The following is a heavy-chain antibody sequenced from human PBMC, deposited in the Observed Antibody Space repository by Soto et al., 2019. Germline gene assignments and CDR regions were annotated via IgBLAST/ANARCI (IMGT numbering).Heavy chain of an antibody. V-gene: IGHV3-30*18. D-gene: IGHD3-3*01. CDR2: ISYDGSNK. J-gene: IGHJ6*02. CDR3: AKYLTIFGVVIRGDYYYYGMDV. CDR1: GFTFKNFA. Sequence: GGSLRLSCAASGFTFKNFAVSWVRQAPGKGMEWVAVISYDGSNKYYADSVKGRFTISRDNSKNTLYLQMNSLRAEDTAVYYCAKYLTIFGVVIRGDYYYYGMDVWGQGTTVTVSS.